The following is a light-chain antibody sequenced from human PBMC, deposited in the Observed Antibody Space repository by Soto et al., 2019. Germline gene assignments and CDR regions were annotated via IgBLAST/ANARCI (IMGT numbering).Light chain of an antibody. J-gene: IGKJ2*01. CDR1: QSVSNNY. CDR3: QQYGSSPPYT. V-gene: IGKV3-20*01. Sequence: EVVLTQSPCTLSLSPGERATLSCRASQSVSNNYVAWYQQKPGQAPRLLIFGSSDRATGIPDRFSGSGSGTDFTLTISRLEPEDFAVYYCQQYGSSPPYTFGQGTKLEIK. CDR2: GSS.